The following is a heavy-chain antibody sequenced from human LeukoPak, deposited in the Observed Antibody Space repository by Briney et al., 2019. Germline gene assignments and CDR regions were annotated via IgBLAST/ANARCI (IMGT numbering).Heavy chain of an antibody. D-gene: IGHD5-12*01. Sequence: SETLSLTCTVSGDSISSGGYYWSWVRQHPGKGLEWIGYIYYSGSTYYNPSLKSRVTISVDTSKNQFSLKLSSVTAADTAVYYCATLKWLYYFDYWGQGTLVTVSS. V-gene: IGHV4-31*03. CDR3: ATLKWLYYFDY. J-gene: IGHJ4*02. CDR2: IYYSGST. CDR1: GDSISSGGYY.